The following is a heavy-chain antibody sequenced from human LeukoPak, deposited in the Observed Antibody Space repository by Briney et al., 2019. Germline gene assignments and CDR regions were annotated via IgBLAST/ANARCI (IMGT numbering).Heavy chain of an antibody. Sequence: PGGSLRLSCAASGFTFSSYAMSWVRQAPGKGLEWVSAISGSGGRTYYADSVKGRFTISRDNSKNTLYLQMNSLRAEDTAVYYCAKGVSPAPSYYFDYWGQGTLVTVSS. CDR2: ISGSGGRT. CDR3: AKGVSPAPSYYFDY. V-gene: IGHV3-23*01. CDR1: GFTFSSYA. D-gene: IGHD2-2*01. J-gene: IGHJ4*02.